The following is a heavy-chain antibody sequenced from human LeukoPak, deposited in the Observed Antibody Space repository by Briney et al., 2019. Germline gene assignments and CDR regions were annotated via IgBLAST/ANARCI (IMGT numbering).Heavy chain of an antibody. CDR2: INHSGST. V-gene: IGHV4-34*01. J-gene: IGHJ4*02. Sequence: SETLSLTCAVYGGSFSGYYWSWIRQPPGKGLEWIGEINHSGSTNYNPSLKSRVTISVDTSKNQFSLNLNSVTAADTAVYYCASGYYFDYWGQGTLVTVSS. CDR3: ASGYYFDY. CDR1: GGSFSGYY.